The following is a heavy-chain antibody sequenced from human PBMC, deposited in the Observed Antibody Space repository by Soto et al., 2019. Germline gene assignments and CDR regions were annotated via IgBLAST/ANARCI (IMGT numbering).Heavy chain of an antibody. Sequence: QVKLVQSGAEVKKPGASVKVSCKASGYTFTSYGISWVRQAPGQGLEWMGWIIAYNGNTNYAQKLQGRVTMTTDTSTSAGYMELRRLRADDTAVYYCARDESYSGAFDTGGQGTLVTVSS. D-gene: IGHD2-15*01. J-gene: IGHJ4*02. CDR1: GYTFTSYG. CDR3: ARDESYSGAFDT. CDR2: IIAYNGNT. V-gene: IGHV1-18*01.